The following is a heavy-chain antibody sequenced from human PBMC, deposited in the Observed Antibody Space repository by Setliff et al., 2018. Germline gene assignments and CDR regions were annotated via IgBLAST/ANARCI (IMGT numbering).Heavy chain of an antibody. Sequence: SVKVSCKASGGTFSTLAITWVRQAPGQGLEWMGGTIPLLPLPNYAVKFQGRVTITADKSTGTAYMELSSLTSEDTAVYYCARNAITGTTKKYYYYLDVWGQGTTVTVSS. CDR3: ARNAITGTTKKYYYYLDV. V-gene: IGHV1-69*10. D-gene: IGHD1-7*01. CDR2: TIPLLPLP. J-gene: IGHJ6*03. CDR1: GGTFSTLA.